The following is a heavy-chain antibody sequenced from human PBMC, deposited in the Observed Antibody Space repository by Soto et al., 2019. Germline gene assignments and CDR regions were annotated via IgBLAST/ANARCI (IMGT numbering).Heavy chain of an antibody. CDR3: ARQRTSVVTQAYFDV. D-gene: IGHD2-21*02. Sequence: SGNPCRTCSLAGNTLSSRSYYWGWTHNPPGKGLEWIGSIYYSGSTYNNPSLRSRVSMSIDTSKDQFSLKLKSATAADTALYFCARQRTSVVTQAYFDVWGPVSLLTVS. CDR2: IYYSGST. J-gene: IGHJ4*02. V-gene: IGHV4-39*01. CDR1: GNTLSSRSYY.